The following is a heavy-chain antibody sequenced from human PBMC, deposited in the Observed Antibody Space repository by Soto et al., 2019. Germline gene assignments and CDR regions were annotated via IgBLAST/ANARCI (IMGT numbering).Heavy chain of an antibody. J-gene: IGHJ4*02. Sequence: QVQLVQSGAEVKKPGSSVKVSCKASGGTFSSYTISWVRQAPGQGLEWMGRIIPILGIANYAQKFQGRVTITADKSTSTAYMDLSSMRSEDTAVYYCARGRSSGWSDYWGQGTLVTVSS. CDR2: IIPILGIA. D-gene: IGHD6-19*01. V-gene: IGHV1-69*02. CDR1: GGTFSSYT. CDR3: ARGRSSGWSDY.